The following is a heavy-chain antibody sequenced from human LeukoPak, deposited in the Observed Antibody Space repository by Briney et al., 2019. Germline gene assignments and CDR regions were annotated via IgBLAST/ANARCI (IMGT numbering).Heavy chain of an antibody. CDR1: GFTFDDYG. Sequence: PGGSLRLSCAASGFTFDDYGMSWVRQAPGKGLEWVSRINWNGGSTGYADSVKGRFTISRDNAKNSLYLQMNSLRAEDTALYYCARARYYDSSGYYGYWGQGTLVTVSS. J-gene: IGHJ4*02. V-gene: IGHV3-20*04. CDR2: INWNGGST. D-gene: IGHD3-22*01. CDR3: ARARYYDSSGYYGY.